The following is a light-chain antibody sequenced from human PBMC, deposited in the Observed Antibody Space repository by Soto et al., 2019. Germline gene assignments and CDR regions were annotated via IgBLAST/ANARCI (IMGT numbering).Light chain of an antibody. J-gene: IGLJ3*02. Sequence: QPALTQPASVSGSPGQSITISCTGTSSDVGSYNLVSWYQQHPGKAPKLMIYEVTKRPSGVSNRFSASKSGNTASLTISGLQAEDEADYYCCSYAGSTTGVFGGGTKLTVL. CDR3: CSYAGSTTGV. CDR1: SSDVGSYNL. V-gene: IGLV2-23*02. CDR2: EVT.